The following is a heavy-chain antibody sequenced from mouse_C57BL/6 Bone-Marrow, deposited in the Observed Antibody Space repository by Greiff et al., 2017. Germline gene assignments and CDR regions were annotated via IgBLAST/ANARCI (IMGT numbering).Heavy chain of an antibody. J-gene: IGHJ1*03. Sequence: VKPGASVKMSCKASGYTFTSYWITWVKQRPVQGLEWIGDIYPGSGSTNYNEKSKSKATLTVDTSSSTAYMQLSSLTSEDSAVYYCARPYYSNYWYFDVWGTGTTVTVSS. CDR3: ARPYYSNYWYFDV. CDR2: IYPGSGST. CDR1: GYTFTSYW. D-gene: IGHD2-5*01. V-gene: IGHV1-55*01.